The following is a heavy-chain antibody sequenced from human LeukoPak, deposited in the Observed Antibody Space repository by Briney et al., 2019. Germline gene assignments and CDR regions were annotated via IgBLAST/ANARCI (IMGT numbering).Heavy chain of an antibody. CDR3: AISYDGEPFDY. Sequence: GGSLRLSCAASGFTFSDYYMSWIRHAPGKGLEWVSYISSSGSTIYYADSVKGRFTISRDNAKNSLYLQMNSLRAEDTAVYYCAISYDGEPFDYWGQGTLVTVSS. CDR2: ISSSGSTI. J-gene: IGHJ4*02. CDR1: GFTFSDYY. V-gene: IGHV3-11*01. D-gene: IGHD3-22*01.